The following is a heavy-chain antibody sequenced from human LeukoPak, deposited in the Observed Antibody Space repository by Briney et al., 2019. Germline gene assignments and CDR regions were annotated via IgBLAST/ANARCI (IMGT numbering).Heavy chain of an antibody. D-gene: IGHD1-1*01. CDR2: MSSRGYPP. CDR3: ARVGIALTSPFDY. Sequence: PGGPLRLSCLASGFPFSDHYISYAPHPPGKTPECISYMSSRGYPPHSAESGKGRFTISRDNAKNTLYLQMHNLRTDDTAVYFCARVGIALTSPFDYWGLGTLVAVSS. V-gene: IGHV3-11*01. J-gene: IGHJ4*02. CDR1: GFPFSDHY.